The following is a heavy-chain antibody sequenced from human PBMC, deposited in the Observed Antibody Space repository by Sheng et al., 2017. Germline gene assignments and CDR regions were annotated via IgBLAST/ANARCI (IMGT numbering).Heavy chain of an antibody. D-gene: IGHD3-22*01. V-gene: IGHV1-18*01. J-gene: IGHJ4*02. CDR1: GYTFTSYG. CDR3: ARSRRGYYDSSGYYPFDY. Sequence: QVQLVQSGAEVKKPGASVKVSCKASGYTFTSYGISWVRQAPGQGLEWMGWISAYNGNTNYAQKLQGRVTMTTDTSTSTAYMELRSLRSDDTAVYYCARSRRGYYDSSGYYPFDYWGQGTLVTVSS. CDR2: ISAYNGNT.